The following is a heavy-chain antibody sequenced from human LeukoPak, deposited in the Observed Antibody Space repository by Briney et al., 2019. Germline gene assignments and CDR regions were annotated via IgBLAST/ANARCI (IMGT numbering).Heavy chain of an antibody. D-gene: IGHD3-22*01. CDR1: GGTFSSYA. Sequence: SVKLSCKASGGTFSSYAISWVRQAPGQGLEWMGRIIPIFGTANYAQKFQGRVTITTDESTSTAYMELSSLRSEDTAVYYCASGTLGTSSGYYETDYWGQGTLVTVSS. J-gene: IGHJ4*02. CDR2: IIPIFGTA. CDR3: ASGTLGTSSGYYETDY. V-gene: IGHV1-69*05.